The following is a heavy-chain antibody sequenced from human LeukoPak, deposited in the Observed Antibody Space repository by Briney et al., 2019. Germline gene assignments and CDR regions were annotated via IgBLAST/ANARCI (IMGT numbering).Heavy chain of an antibody. J-gene: IGHJ6*02. CDR1: GGSISSSSYY. Sequence: PSETLSLTCTVSGGSISSSSYYWGWIRQPPGKGLEWIGSIYYSGSTYYNPSLKSRVTISVDTSKNQFSLKLSSVTAADTAVYYCARVYYYDSSGYPDYYYYGMDVWGQGTTVTVSS. D-gene: IGHD3-22*01. CDR2: IYYSGST. V-gene: IGHV4-39*07. CDR3: ARVYYYDSSGYPDYYYYGMDV.